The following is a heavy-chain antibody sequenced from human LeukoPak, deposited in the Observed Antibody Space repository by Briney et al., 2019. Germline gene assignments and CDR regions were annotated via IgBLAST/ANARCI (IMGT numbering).Heavy chain of an antibody. Sequence: PSETLSLTCTVSGGSISSYYWSWIRQPAGKGLEWIGRIYTSGSTNYNPSLKSRVTMSVDTSKNQFSLKLTSVTAADTALYYCARDRISINALDMWGQGTMVTVSS. CDR1: GGSISSYY. CDR2: IYTSGST. V-gene: IGHV4-4*07. D-gene: IGHD1-14*01. CDR3: ARDRISINALDM. J-gene: IGHJ3*02.